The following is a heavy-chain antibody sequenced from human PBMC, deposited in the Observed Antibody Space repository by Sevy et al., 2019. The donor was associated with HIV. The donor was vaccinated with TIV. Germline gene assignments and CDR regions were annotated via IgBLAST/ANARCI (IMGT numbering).Heavy chain of an antibody. CDR3: AKVKGDSSGYFDY. CDR2: ISWNSGSI. J-gene: IGHJ4*02. Sequence: GGSLRLSCAASGFTFDDYAMHWVRQAPGKGLEWVPGISWNSGSIGYADSVKGRFTISRDNAKNSLYLQMNSLRAEDTALYYCAKVKGDSSGYFDYWGQGTLVTVSS. V-gene: IGHV3-9*01. D-gene: IGHD3-22*01. CDR1: GFTFDDYA.